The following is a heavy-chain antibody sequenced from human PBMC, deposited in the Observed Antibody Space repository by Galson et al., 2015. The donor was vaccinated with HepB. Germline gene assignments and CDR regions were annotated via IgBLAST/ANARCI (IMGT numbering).Heavy chain of an antibody. D-gene: IGHD1-26*01. Sequence: SLRLSCAASGFTFSSYAMHWVRQAPGKGLEWVAVISYDGSNKYYADSVKGRFTISRDNSKNTLYLQMNSLRAEDTAVYYCARNRAEHFDYWGQGTLVTVSS. CDR3: ARNRAEHFDY. V-gene: IGHV3-30*04. J-gene: IGHJ4*02. CDR1: GFTFSSYA. CDR2: ISYDGSNK.